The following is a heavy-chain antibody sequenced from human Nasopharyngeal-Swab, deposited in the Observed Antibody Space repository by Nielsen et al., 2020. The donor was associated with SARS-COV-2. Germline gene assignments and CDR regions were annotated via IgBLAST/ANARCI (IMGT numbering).Heavy chain of an antibody. J-gene: IGHJ1*01. Sequence: RRKGPGQGLERDARINTSGSTNYNPPLKRRVTISVDTPKNHFSLKLSAVTAADTAVYYCARDGGYYYDSSGNYAEYFQHWGQGALVTVSS. CDR2: INTSGST. CDR3: ARDGGYYYDSSGNYAEYFQH. V-gene: IGHV4-61*02. D-gene: IGHD3-22*01.